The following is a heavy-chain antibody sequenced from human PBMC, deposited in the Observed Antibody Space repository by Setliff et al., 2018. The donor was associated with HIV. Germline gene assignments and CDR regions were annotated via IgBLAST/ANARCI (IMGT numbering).Heavy chain of an antibody. V-gene: IGHV4-59*11. D-gene: IGHD4-17*01. J-gene: IGHJ4*02. CDR2: IYSTGST. CDR1: GASISSHY. Sequence: PSETLSLTCTVSGASISSHYWSWIRQSPGKELEWIGYIYSTGSTNYNPSLQSRVSISMDASSNKFSLQVTSVTSADTAVYYCAKGAGFYGDYTLDYWGQGHRVTVSS. CDR3: AKGAGFYGDYTLDY.